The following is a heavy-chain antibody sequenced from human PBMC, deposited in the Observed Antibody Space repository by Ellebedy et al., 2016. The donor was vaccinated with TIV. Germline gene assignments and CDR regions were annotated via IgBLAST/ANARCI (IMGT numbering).Heavy chain of an antibody. Sequence: GESLKISCAASGFTFSSYSMNWVRQAPGKGLEWVSYISSTYEIWYADSVKGRFTISKDNAKNSLYLQMNSLRDEDTAVYYCVRDRDWAFDYWGQGTLVTVSS. CDR3: VRDRDWAFDY. V-gene: IGHV3-48*02. J-gene: IGHJ4*02. CDR2: ISSTYEI. CDR1: GFTFSSYS. D-gene: IGHD2-21*02.